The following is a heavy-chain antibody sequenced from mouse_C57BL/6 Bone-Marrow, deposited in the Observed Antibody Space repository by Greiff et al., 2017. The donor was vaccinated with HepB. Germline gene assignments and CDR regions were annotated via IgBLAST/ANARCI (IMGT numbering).Heavy chain of an antibody. V-gene: IGHV1-12*01. CDR1: GYTFTSYN. CDR2: IYPGNGDT. Sequence: SGAELVRPGASVKMSCKASGYTFTSYNMHWVKQTPRQGLEWIGAIYPGNGDTSYNQKFKGKATLTVDKSSSTAYMQLSSLTSEDSAVYFWAGCGFITTVVAPYAMDYWGQGTSVTVSS. CDR3: AGCGFITTVVAPYAMDY. D-gene: IGHD1-1*01. J-gene: IGHJ4*01.